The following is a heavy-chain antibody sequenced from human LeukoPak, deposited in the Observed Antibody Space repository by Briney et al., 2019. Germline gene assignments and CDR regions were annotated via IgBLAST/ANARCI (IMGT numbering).Heavy chain of an antibody. CDR3: AGTNTNCGGDCYSVAYYYYMDV. V-gene: IGHV1-24*01. CDR1: GYTLTELS. CDR2: FDPEDGET. J-gene: IGHJ6*03. D-gene: IGHD2-21*01. Sequence: ASVKVSCKVSGYTLTELSMHWVRQAPGKGLEWMGGFDPEDGETIYAQKFQGRVTISVDTSKNQFSLKLSSVTAADTAVYYCAGTNTNCGGDCYSVAYYYYMDVWGKGTTVTVSS.